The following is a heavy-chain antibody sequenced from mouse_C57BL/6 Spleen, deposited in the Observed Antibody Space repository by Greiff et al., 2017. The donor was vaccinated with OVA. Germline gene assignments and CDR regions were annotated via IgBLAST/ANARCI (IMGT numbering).Heavy chain of an antibody. CDR2: IYPGSGNT. V-gene: IGHV1-76*01. CDR3: ARYGRYAMDY. J-gene: IGHJ4*01. Sequence: VQLQQSGAELVRPGASVKLSCKASGYTFTDYYINWVKQRPGQGLEWIARIYPGSGNTYYNEKFKGKATLTAEKSSSTAYMQLSSLTSEDSAVYFCARYGRYAMDYWGQGTSVTVSS. CDR1: GYTFTDYY. D-gene: IGHD1-1*01.